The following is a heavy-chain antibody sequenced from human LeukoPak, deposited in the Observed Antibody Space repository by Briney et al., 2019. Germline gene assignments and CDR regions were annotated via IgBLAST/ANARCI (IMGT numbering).Heavy chain of an antibody. CDR3: SFGAPIYYYGMDV. V-gene: IGHV1-69*02. CDR1: GGTFSSYT. Sequence: SVKVSCKASGGTFSSYTISWVRQAPGQGLEWMGRIIPTLGIANYAQKFQGRVTITADKSTSTAYMELSSLRSEDTAVYYCSFGAPIYYYGMDVWGQGTTVTVSS. D-gene: IGHD3-10*01. CDR2: IIPTLGIA. J-gene: IGHJ6*02.